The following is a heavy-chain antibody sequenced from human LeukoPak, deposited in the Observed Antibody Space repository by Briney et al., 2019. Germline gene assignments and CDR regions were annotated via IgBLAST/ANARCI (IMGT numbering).Heavy chain of an antibody. V-gene: IGHV1-69*13. CDR3: ARAHMVRGVISAFDC. CDR2: IIPIFGTA. J-gene: IGHJ4*02. Sequence: SVKVSCKASGGTFSSYAISWVRQAPGQGLEWMGGIIPIFGTANYAQKFQGRVTITADESTSTAYMELSSLRSEDTAVYYCARAHMVRGVISAFDCWGQGTLVTVSS. CDR1: GGTFSSYA. D-gene: IGHD3-10*01.